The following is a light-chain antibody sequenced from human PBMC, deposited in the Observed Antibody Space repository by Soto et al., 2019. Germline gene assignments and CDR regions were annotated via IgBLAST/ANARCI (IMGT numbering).Light chain of an antibody. J-gene: IGKJ4*01. CDR2: KAS. Sequence: DIQMTQSPSTLSASVGDRVTITCRASQSISSWLAWYQQKPGKAPKLLIYKASSLESGVPSRFSGSGSGTGFNLTISNLQPDDFATYYCQQYSSYSLTFGGGTKVVIK. V-gene: IGKV1-5*03. CDR3: QQYSSYSLT. CDR1: QSISSW.